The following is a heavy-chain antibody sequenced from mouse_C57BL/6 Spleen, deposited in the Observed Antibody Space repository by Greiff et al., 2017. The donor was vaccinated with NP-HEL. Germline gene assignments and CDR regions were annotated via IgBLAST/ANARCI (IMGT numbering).Heavy chain of an antibody. D-gene: IGHD1-1*01. J-gene: IGHJ2*01. CDR3: ARDNYGSSVHYYFDY. Sequence: EVHLVESGGGLVKPGGSLKLSCAASGFTFSSYAMSWVRQTPEKRLEWVATISDGGSYTYYPDNVKGRFTISRDNAKNNLYLQMSHLKSEDTAMYYCARDNYGSSVHYYFDYWGQGTTLTVSS. V-gene: IGHV5-4*01. CDR1: GFTFSSYA. CDR2: ISDGGSYT.